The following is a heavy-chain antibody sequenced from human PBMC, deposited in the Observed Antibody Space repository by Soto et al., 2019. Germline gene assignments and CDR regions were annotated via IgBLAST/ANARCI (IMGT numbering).Heavy chain of an antibody. V-gene: IGHV3-11*01. D-gene: IGHD3-9*01. Sequence: GGSLRLSCAASGFTFSDYYMSWIRQAPGKGLEWVSYISSSGSTIYYADSVKGRFTISRDNAKNSLYLQMNSLRAEDTAVYYCARAGDRYLDWFPHDDAFDIWGQGTMVTVSS. CDR3: ARAGDRYLDWFPHDDAFDI. CDR2: ISSSGSTI. J-gene: IGHJ3*02. CDR1: GFTFSDYY.